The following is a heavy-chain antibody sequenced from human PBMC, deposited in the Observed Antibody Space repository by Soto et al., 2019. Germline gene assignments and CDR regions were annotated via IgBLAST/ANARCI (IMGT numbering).Heavy chain of an antibody. CDR3: AKFKSSCLPSLYYYGMDV. J-gene: IGHJ6*02. CDR1: GFSFSNAW. D-gene: IGHD6-13*01. V-gene: IGHV3-15*01. Sequence: GGSLRLSCAASGFSFSNAWMSWVRQTPGKGLEWVGRIKSKSDGATTDYAAPVKGRFTISRDDSENTLYLQMNSLKTEDTAVYYCAKFKSSCLPSLYYYGMDVWGQGKTVTV. CDR2: IKSKSDGATT.